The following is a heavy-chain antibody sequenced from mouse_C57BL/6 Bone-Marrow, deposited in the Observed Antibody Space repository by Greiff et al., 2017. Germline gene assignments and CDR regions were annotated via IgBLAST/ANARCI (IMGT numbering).Heavy chain of an antibody. J-gene: IGHJ3*01. Sequence: EVKVVQSGGGLVKPGGSLKLSCAASGFTFSSYAMSWVRQTPEKRLEWVATISDGGSYTYYPDNVKGRFTISRDNAKNNLDLQMSHLKSEDTAMYYCARESSCGSSWGFAYWGQGTLVTVSA. CDR2: ISDGGSYT. CDR3: ARESSCGSSWGFAY. CDR1: GFTFSSYA. D-gene: IGHD1-1*01. V-gene: IGHV5-4*01.